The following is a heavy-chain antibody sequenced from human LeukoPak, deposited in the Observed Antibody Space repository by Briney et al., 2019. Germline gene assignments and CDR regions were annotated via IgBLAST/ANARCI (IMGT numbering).Heavy chain of an antibody. J-gene: IGHJ4*02. D-gene: IGHD6-19*01. CDR3: ARVDSSGWYGPFDY. Sequence: SVKVSCKASGGTFSSYAISWVRQAPGQGLEWVGGIIPIFGTANYAQKFQGRVTITTDESTSTAYMELSSLRSEDTAVYDCARVDSSGWYGPFDYWGQGTLVTVSS. V-gene: IGHV1-69*05. CDR1: GGTFSSYA. CDR2: IIPIFGTA.